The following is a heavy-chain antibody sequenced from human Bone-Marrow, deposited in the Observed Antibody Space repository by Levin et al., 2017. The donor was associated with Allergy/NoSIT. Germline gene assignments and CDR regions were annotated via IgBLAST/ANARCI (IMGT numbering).Heavy chain of an antibody. J-gene: IGHJ4*02. CDR3: ARVRVSKGFGNDC. CDR2: IEQEGSEE. V-gene: IGHV3-7*01. D-gene: IGHD3-10*01. Sequence: GGSLRLSCAASGFTLRNYWMSWVRQAPGKGLEWVANIEQEGSEEYYVDSVKGRFTISRDGAKNSMYLQMNSLRAEDTAVYYCARVRVSKGFGNDCWGQGTLVTVS. CDR1: GFTLRNYW.